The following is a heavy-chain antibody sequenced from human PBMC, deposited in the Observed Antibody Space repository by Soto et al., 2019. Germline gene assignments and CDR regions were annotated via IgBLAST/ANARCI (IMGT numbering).Heavy chain of an antibody. J-gene: IGHJ1*01. Sequence: GGSLRLSCAASGFTFSSYAVSWVRQAPGKGLEWVSAISGSGGSTYYADSVKGRFTISRDNSKNTLYLQMNSLRAEDTAVYYCAAGRGYYPGYFQHWGQGTLGTVSS. CDR1: GFTFSSYA. CDR3: AAGRGYYPGYFQH. V-gene: IGHV3-23*01. D-gene: IGHD3-22*01. CDR2: ISGSGGST.